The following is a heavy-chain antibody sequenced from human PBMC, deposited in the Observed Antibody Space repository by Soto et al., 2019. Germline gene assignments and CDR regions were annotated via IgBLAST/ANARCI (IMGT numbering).Heavy chain of an antibody. CDR3: AKDRRAGGNSAFYFDF. J-gene: IGHJ4*02. Sequence: GGSLRLSCAASGFKFSNYAMSWVRQAPGEGLEWVSLISATGGGTYYADSVKGRYTISRDNSHNTLYLQVHSLTAEDTAVYYCAKDRRAGGNSAFYFDFWGQGAQVTVSS. CDR1: GFKFSNYA. V-gene: IGHV3-23*01. CDR2: ISATGGGT. D-gene: IGHD3-16*01.